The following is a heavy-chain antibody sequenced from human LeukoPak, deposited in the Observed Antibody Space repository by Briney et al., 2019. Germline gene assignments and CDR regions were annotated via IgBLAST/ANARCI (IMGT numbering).Heavy chain of an antibody. CDR2: IYYSGST. CDR3: ARSGYHWESSYDY. Sequence: PSETLSLTCTVSGGSISSYYWSWIRQPPGKGLEWIGYIYYSGSTSYNPSLKSRVTISVDTSKNQFSLKLSSVSAADTAVYYCARSGYHWESSYDYWGQGTLVTVSS. CDR1: GGSISSYY. J-gene: IGHJ4*02. V-gene: IGHV4-59*01. D-gene: IGHD5-12*01.